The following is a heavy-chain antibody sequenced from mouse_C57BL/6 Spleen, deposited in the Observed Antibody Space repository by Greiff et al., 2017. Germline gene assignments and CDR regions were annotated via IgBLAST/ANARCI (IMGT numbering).Heavy chain of an antibody. V-gene: IGHV1-82*01. D-gene: IGHD1-1*02. Sequence: QVQLQQSGPELVKPGASVKLSCKASGYAFSSSWMNWVKQRPGKGLEWIGRIYPGDGDTNYNGKFKGKATLTADKSSSPTYMQLSSLTSADSAVYYCAIGGALWYYFDYRGQGTTLTVSS. CDR1: GYAFSSSW. J-gene: IGHJ2*01. CDR3: AIGGALWYYFDY. CDR2: IYPGDGDT.